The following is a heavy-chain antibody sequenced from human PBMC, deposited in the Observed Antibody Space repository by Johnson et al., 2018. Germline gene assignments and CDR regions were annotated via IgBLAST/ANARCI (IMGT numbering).Heavy chain of an antibody. V-gene: IGHV4-34*01. D-gene: IGHD1-26*01. Sequence: QVQLQQWGAGLLKASETLSLTCAVYGGSFSDYYWSWIRQPPGQGLEWLGEINYSASPNYTPSLKSRVTISVDTSKHPLPLKLSSVIAADTAVYYCARAPLGATRTQYFQHWGQGTLVIVSS. CDR3: ARAPLGATRTQYFQH. J-gene: IGHJ1*01. CDR2: INYSASP. CDR1: GGSFSDYY.